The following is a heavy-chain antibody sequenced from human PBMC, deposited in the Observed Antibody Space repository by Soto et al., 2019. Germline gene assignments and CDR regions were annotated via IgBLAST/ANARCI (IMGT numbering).Heavy chain of an antibody. V-gene: IGHV4-39*01. CDR1: GGSISSSSYY. CDR2: IYYSGST. J-gene: IGHJ4*02. D-gene: IGHD6-19*01. Sequence: QLQLQESGPGLVKPSETLSLTCTVSGGSISSSSYYWGWIRQPPGKGLEWIGSIYYSGSTYYNPSLTSRVTISVDTSKNQFSLKLSSVTAADTAVYYCERHEAPSGWYFDYWGQGTLVTVSS. CDR3: ERHEAPSGWYFDY.